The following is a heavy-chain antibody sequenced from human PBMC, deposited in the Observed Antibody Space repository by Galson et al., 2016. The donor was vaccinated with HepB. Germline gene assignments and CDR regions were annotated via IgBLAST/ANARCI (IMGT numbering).Heavy chain of an antibody. V-gene: IGHV1-69*13. D-gene: IGHD2-2*01. CDR2: IIPIFGTV. J-gene: IGHJ4*02. CDR1: GGSFSSYS. CDR3: ARETVVDGGGTFDY. Sequence: SVKVSCKASGGSFSSYSINWVRQAPGQGLEWMGGIIPIFGTVNFTQNFHGRVTLTADESMTTAYMELSSLASEDTAVYYCARETVVDGGGTFDYWGQGTLVIVSS.